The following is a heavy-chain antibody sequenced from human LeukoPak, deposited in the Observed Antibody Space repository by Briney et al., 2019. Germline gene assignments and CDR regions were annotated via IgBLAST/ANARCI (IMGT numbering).Heavy chain of an antibody. CDR2: ICYSGST. CDR3: ARGHYYDSGDAFDI. Sequence: SESLSLTCTVSGGSISSGGYYWSWLRPHPGKDLEWIGYICYSGSTYYNPPLKSRVTISVDTSKNQFSLKLSSVTAADTAVYYCARGHYYDSGDAFDIWGQGTMVTVSS. V-gene: IGHV4-31*03. J-gene: IGHJ3*02. D-gene: IGHD3-22*01. CDR1: GGSISSGGYY.